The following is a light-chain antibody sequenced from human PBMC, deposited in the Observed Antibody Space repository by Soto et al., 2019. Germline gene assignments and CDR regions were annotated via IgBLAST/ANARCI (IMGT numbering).Light chain of an antibody. CDR1: QSSSRW. V-gene: IGKV1-5*01. J-gene: IGKJ1*01. CDR3: HQSST. Sequence: PMSQYPSSLSASVGDRGTITCRALQSSSRWLAWYQQKPGKAPTLXIYDASSWEGGVPSRFSASGSGTEFTLTISSLEPDDFGTYHCHQSSTFAQGTKVDI. CDR2: DAS.